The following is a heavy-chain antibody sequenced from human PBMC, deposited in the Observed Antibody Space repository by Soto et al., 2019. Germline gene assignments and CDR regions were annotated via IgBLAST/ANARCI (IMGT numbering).Heavy chain of an antibody. Sequence: GGSLRLSCAASGFTFSSYDMHWVRQATGKGLEWVSAIGTAGDTYYPGSVKGRFTISRENAKNSLYLQMNSLRAEDTAVYYCAREAVAFFAFDIWGQGTMVTVSS. D-gene: IGHD6-19*01. V-gene: IGHV3-13*01. CDR2: IGTAGDT. CDR3: AREAVAFFAFDI. CDR1: GFTFSSYD. J-gene: IGHJ3*02.